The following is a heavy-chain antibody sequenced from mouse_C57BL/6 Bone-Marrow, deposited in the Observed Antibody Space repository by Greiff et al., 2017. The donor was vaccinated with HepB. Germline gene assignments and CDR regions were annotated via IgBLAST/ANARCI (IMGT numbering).Heavy chain of an antibody. CDR3: VRHGLGDYFDY. CDR1: GFSFNTYA. J-gene: IGHJ2*01. V-gene: IGHV10-1*01. D-gene: IGHD3-3*01. Sequence: EVQLVESGGGLVQPKGSLKLSCAASGFSFNTYAMNWVRQDPGKGLEWVARIRSKSNNYATYYDDTVKDRFTTSRDASASMLYLQMSNLKTEDTAMYYCVRHGLGDYFDYWGQGTTLTVSS. CDR2: IRSKSNNYAT.